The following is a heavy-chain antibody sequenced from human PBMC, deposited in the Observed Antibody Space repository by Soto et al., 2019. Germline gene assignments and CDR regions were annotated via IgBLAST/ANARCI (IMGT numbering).Heavy chain of an antibody. V-gene: IGHV3-11*01. CDR2: ISSSGSTI. D-gene: IGHD4-17*01. CDR1: GFTFSDYY. J-gene: IGHJ1*01. Sequence: GGSLRLSCAASGFTFSDYYMSWIRQAPGKGLEWVSYISSSGSTIYYADSVKGRFTISRDNAKNSLYLQMNSLRAEDTAVYYCARPHDYGDKYFQHWGQGTLVTVSS. CDR3: ARPHDYGDKYFQH.